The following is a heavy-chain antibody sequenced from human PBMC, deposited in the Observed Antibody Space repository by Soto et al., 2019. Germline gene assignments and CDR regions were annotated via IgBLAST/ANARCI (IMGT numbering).Heavy chain of an antibody. V-gene: IGHV3-30-3*01. Sequence: QVQLVESGGGVVQPGRSLRLSCAASGFTFSSYAMHWVRQAPGKGLEWVAVISYDGSKKYYADSVKGRFTISRDNSKNTLYLQMNSLRAEDTAVYYCARDPLWGTAMVLWYFDLWGRGTQVTVSS. CDR3: ARDPLWGTAMVLWYFDL. CDR1: GFTFSSYA. J-gene: IGHJ2*01. D-gene: IGHD5-18*01. CDR2: ISYDGSKK.